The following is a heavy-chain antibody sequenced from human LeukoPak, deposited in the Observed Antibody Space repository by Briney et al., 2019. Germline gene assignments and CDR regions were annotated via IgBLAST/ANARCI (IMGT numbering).Heavy chain of an antibody. V-gene: IGHV1-46*01. J-gene: IGHJ6*02. CDR3: ARPQNSSSWAYYYGMDV. CDR1: GYTFTSYY. Sequence: ASVEVSCKASGYTFTSYYMHWVRQAPGQGLEWMGIINPSGGSTSYAQKFQGRVTMTRDTSTSTVSMELSSLRSEDTAVYYCARPQNSSSWAYYYGMDVWGQGTTVTVSS. CDR2: INPSGGST. D-gene: IGHD6-6*01.